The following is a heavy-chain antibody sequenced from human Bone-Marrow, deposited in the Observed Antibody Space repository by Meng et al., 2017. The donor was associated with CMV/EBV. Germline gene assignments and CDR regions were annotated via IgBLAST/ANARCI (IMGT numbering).Heavy chain of an antibody. D-gene: IGHD5-12*01. J-gene: IGHJ4*02. CDR2: IILIFDTA. CDR1: GGTFNSYA. CDR3: ARDRRSLQSAATIVY. Sequence: SVKVSCKASGGTFNSYAISWVRQAPGQGLEWMGQIILIFDTANYAQKFQGRLTITTDESTSTAYMELSRLRSDDTAVYYCARDRRSLQSAATIVYWGQGTLVTVSS. V-gene: IGHV1-69*05.